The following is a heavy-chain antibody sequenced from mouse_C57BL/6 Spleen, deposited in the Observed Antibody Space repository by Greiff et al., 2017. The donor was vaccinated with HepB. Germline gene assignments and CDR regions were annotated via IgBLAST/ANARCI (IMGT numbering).Heavy chain of an antibody. Sequence: QVQLQQPGAELVRPGSSVKLSCKASGYTFTSYWMDWVKQRPGQGLEWIGNIYPTDSETHYNQKFKDKATLTVDKSSSTAYMQLSSLTSEDSAVYYCARERGAWGAMDYWGQGTSVTVSS. D-gene: IGHD4-1*01. CDR3: ARERGAWGAMDY. V-gene: IGHV1-61*01. CDR1: GYTFTSYW. J-gene: IGHJ4*01. CDR2: IYPTDSET.